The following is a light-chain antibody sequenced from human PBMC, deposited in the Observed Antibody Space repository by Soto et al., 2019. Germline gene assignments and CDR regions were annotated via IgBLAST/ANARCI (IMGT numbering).Light chain of an antibody. Sequence: IVMTQSPATLSVSTGERATLSCRASQAISDNLAWYQHKPGQPPRLLIYGASSRATGIPDRFSGSGSGTDFTLTIRRLEPEDFAVYYCQQYGSSYPWTFGQGTKVDIK. J-gene: IGKJ1*01. CDR3: QQYGSSYPWT. V-gene: IGKV3-20*01. CDR2: GAS. CDR1: QAISDN.